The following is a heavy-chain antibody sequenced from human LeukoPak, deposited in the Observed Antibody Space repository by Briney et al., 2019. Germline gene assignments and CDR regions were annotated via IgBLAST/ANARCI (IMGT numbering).Heavy chain of an antibody. CDR2: IYTSGST. CDR3: ARDRAVLLWFGALDAFDI. D-gene: IGHD3-10*01. J-gene: IGHJ3*02. V-gene: IGHV4-61*02. CDR1: GGSISSGSYY. Sequence: SQTLSLTCTVSGGSISSGSYYWSWIRQPAGKGLEWIGRIYTSGSTNYNPSLKSRVTISVDTSKNQFSLKLSSVTAADTAVYYCARDRAVLLWFGALDAFDIWGQGTMVTVSS.